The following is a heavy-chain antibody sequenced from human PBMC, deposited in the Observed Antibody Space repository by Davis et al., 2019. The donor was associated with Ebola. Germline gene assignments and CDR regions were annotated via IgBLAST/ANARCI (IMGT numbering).Heavy chain of an antibody. CDR2: IRSKANSYAT. D-gene: IGHD6-13*01. J-gene: IGHJ6*02. Sequence: GESLKISCAASGFTFSSYSMHWVRQASGKGLEWVCRIRSKANSYATAYAASVKGRFTISRDDSKNTAYLQMNSLKTEDTAVYYCTQAAAGTNYYYYYGMDVWGQGTTVTVSS. V-gene: IGHV3-73*01. CDR1: GFTFSSYS. CDR3: TQAAAGTNYYYYYGMDV.